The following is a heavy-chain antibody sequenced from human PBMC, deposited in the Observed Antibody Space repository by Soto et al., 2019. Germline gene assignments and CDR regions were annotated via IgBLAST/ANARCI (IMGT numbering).Heavy chain of an antibody. D-gene: IGHD6-19*01. J-gene: IGHJ6*02. CDR2: INPNSGGT. Sequence: ASVKVSCKASGYTFTGYYMHWVRQAPGQGLEWMGWINPNSGGTNYAQKFQGWVTMTRDTSISTAYMELSRLRSDDTAVYYCAKGGGIAVAGTLYYYGMDVWGQGTTVTVSS. CDR3: AKGGGIAVAGTLYYYGMDV. V-gene: IGHV1-2*04. CDR1: GYTFTGYY.